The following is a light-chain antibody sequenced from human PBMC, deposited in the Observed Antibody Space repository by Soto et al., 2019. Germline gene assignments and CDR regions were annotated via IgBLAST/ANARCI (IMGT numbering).Light chain of an antibody. CDR3: AAWDDSLNGWV. CDR2: TND. V-gene: IGLV1-44*01. Sequence: QSVLTQPPSASGTPGQRVTISCSGSSFNIGRNPVNWYQQFPGTAPKLLIYTNDQRPSGVPDRFSGSKSGTSASLAISGRHSEDEADYSCAAWDDSLNGWVFGGGTKVTVL. CDR1: SFNIGRNP. J-gene: IGLJ3*02.